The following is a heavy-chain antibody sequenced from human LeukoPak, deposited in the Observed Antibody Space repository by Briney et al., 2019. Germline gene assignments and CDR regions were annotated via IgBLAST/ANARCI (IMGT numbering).Heavy chain of an antibody. D-gene: IGHD3-22*01. CDR1: GYTFTSYD. J-gene: IGHJ4*02. CDR3: ARGVGYYDSSLLNDY. CDR2: MNPNSGNT. Sequence: ASVKVSCKASGYTFTSYDINWVRQATGQGLEWMGWMNPNSGNTNYAQKLQGRVTMTTDTSTSTAYMELRSLRSDDTAVYYCARGVGYYDSSLLNDYWGQGTLVTVSS. V-gene: IGHV1-8*01.